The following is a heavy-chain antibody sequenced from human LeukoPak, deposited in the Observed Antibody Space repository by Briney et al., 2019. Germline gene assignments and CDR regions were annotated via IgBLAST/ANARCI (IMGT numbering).Heavy chain of an antibody. J-gene: IGHJ4*02. CDR3: ARVNVCPRCHFDY. CDR2: ISTDGSSA. D-gene: IGHD3-16*01. V-gene: IGHV3-74*01. CDR1: GFTFSSYW. Sequence: GGSLRLSCAASGFTFSSYWMHWVRQAPGKGLVWVSRISTDGSSAIYADSVKGRFTISRDNAKNTLYLQMNSLRAEDTAVYYCARVNVCPRCHFDYWGLGTLVTVSS.